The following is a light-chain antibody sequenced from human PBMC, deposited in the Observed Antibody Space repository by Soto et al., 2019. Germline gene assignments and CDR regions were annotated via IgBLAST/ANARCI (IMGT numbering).Light chain of an antibody. CDR3: QQFDDSVT. CDR1: HSVSRTY. Sequence: IVLTQSPGSLCLSPGERATLSSRASHSVSRTYLAWYQQKPGQAPRLLIYGTSDRATGTQDRFSGSGSGTDFTLTIRRLEPEDSAVYYCQQFDDSVTFGQGTRLEIK. CDR2: GTS. J-gene: IGKJ5*01. V-gene: IGKV3-20*01.